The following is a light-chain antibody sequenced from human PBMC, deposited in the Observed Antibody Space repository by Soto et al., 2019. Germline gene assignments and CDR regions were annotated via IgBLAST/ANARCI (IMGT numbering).Light chain of an antibody. J-gene: IGKJ1*01. CDR3: QQYGSSLTWT. V-gene: IGKV3-20*01. CDR1: QSVNTN. CDR2: GAS. Sequence: EIVMTPSPTPPSVSPRGRATLSSRASQSVNTNLAWYQRKPGQAPRLLIYGASSRATGIPDRFSGSGSGTDFTLTISRLEPEDFAVYYCQQYGSSLTWTFGQGTKVDIK.